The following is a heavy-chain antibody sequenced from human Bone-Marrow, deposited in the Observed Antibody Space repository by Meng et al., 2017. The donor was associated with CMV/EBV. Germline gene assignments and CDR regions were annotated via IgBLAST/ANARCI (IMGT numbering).Heavy chain of an antibody. CDR3: ARVAPVAKYSSSPVGFDP. CDR1: GYTFTSYY. J-gene: IGHJ5*02. Sequence: ASVKVSCKASGYTFTSYYMHWVRQAPGQGLEWMGIINPNSGGTNYAQKFQGRVTMTRDTSISTADMELSRLRSDDTAVYYCARVAPVAKYSSSPVGFDPWGQGTLVTVSS. D-gene: IGHD6-13*01. CDR2: INPNSGGT. V-gene: IGHV1-2*02.